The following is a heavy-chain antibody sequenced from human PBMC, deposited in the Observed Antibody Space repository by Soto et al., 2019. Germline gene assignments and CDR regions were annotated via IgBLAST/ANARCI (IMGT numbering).Heavy chain of an antibody. CDR3: WGRDKVSHSGYDSNDAFDI. CDR2: IRSKANSYAT. V-gene: IGHV3-73*01. D-gene: IGHD5-12*01. CDR1: GFTFSGSA. Sequence: GGSLRLSCAASGFTFSGSAMHWVRQASGKGLEWVGRIRSKANSYATAYAASVKGRFTISRDDSKNTAYLQMNSLKTEDTAVYYCWGRDKVSHSGYDSNDAFDIWGQGTMVTVSS. J-gene: IGHJ3*02.